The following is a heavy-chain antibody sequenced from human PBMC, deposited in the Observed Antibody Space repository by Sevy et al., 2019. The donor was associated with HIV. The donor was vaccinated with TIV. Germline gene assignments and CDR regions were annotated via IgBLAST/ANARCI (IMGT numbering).Heavy chain of an antibody. CDR1: GYTFSDYY. V-gene: IGHV1-2*02. CDR3: AREGFPLSAVTSVNSGFDY. Sequence: ASVKVSCKASGYTFSDYYMHWVRQDPGQGLEWMGWINVNSGGTNYARAFRGRVTMARDTSISTAYVELIGLTLVDTALYYCAREGFPLSAVTSVNSGFDYWGQGTLVTVSS. J-gene: IGHJ4*02. CDR2: INVNSGGT. D-gene: IGHD4-17*01.